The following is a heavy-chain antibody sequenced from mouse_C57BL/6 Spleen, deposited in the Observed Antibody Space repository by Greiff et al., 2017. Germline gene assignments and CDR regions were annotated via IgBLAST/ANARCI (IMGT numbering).Heavy chain of an antibody. CDR2: INPSSGNT. J-gene: IGHJ1*03. Sequence: QVQLKQSGAELARPGASVTMSCKASGYTFTSYTMHWVKQRPGQGLEWIGYINPSSGNTKYNQKFKDKATLTADKSSSTAYMQLSSLTSEDSAVYYCASYYVSSSDWDFDVWGTGTTVTVSS. D-gene: IGHD1-1*01. V-gene: IGHV1-4*01. CDR3: ASYYVSSSDWDFDV. CDR1: GYTFTSYT.